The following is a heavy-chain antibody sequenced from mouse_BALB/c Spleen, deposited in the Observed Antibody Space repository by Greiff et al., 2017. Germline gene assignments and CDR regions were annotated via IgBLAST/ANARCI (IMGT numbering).Heavy chain of an antibody. J-gene: IGHJ3*01. Sequence: QVQLQQSGAELMKPGASVKISCKATGYTFSSYWIEWVKQRPGHGLEWIGEILPGSGSTNYNEKFKGKATFTADTSSNTAYMQLSSLTSEDSAVYYCARRLYYDYDVGFAYWGQGTLVTVSA. V-gene: IGHV1-9*01. D-gene: IGHD2-4*01. CDR1: GYTFSSYW. CDR3: ARRLYYDYDVGFAY. CDR2: ILPGSGST.